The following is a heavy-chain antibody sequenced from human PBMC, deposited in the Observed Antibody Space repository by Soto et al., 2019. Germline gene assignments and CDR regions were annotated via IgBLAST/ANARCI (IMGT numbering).Heavy chain of an antibody. D-gene: IGHD4-4*01. J-gene: IGHJ4*02. Sequence: QVQLVQSGAEVKQPGASVRVSCKASCNTHTIYFIHWLRQAPGQGLEWMGWINSVSGGTNYAPRFRGRVSMTRDTSSATAFMDLSGLRSDDTAVYYCARGGSYYAHWGQGTLVTVSS. V-gene: IGHV1-2*02. CDR2: INSVSGGT. CDR3: ARGGSYYAH. CDR1: CNTHTIYF.